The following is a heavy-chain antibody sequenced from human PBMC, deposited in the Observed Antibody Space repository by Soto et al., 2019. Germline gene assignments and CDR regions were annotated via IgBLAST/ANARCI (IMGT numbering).Heavy chain of an antibody. D-gene: IGHD1-26*01. Sequence: QVQLVQSGAEVKKPGASVKVSCKASGYTFIGYYIHWVRQAPGQGLEWMGRINPRSGDTTYAQKFQGRLNMTRDTSLSTAYMELSSLRSDDTAVYYCGRDGVGATPLGWFDPWGQGSLVTVSS. CDR3: GRDGVGATPLGWFDP. V-gene: IGHV1-2*06. J-gene: IGHJ5*02. CDR1: GYTFIGYY. CDR2: INPRSGDT.